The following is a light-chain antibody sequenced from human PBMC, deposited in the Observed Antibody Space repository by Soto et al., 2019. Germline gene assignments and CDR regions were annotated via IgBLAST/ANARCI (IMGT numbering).Light chain of an antibody. J-gene: IGLJ3*02. CDR2: QDS. V-gene: IGLV3-1*01. CDR1: KLGNKY. Sequence: SYELTQPTSVSVSPGQTASITCSGDKLGNKYVYWYQQKAGQSPVLVIYQDSKRPSGIPERFSGSNSENTATLTLSGTQAMDEADYYCQSWDSSTVVFGGGTKLTVL. CDR3: QSWDSSTVV.